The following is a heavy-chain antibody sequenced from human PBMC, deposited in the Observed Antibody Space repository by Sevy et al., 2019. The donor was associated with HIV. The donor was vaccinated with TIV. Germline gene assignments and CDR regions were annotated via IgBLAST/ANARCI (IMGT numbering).Heavy chain of an antibody. Sequence: ASVKVSCKASGYTFTSYDINWVRQATGQGLEWMGWMNPNSGNTGHAQKFQGRVTITRYTSISTAYMELSSLRSEDTAVYYCASSHDYSNYENYYGMDVWGQGTTVTVSS. CDR1: GYTFTSYD. D-gene: IGHD4-4*01. CDR2: MNPNSGNT. V-gene: IGHV1-8*03. J-gene: IGHJ6*02. CDR3: ASSHDYSNYENYYGMDV.